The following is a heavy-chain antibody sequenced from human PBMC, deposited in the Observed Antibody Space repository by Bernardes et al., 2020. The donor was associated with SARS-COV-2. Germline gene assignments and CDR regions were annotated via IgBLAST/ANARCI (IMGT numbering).Heavy chain of an antibody. Sequence: GWSLRLSCAASGFIFTKHWMNWVRQAPGKGLEWVANIEKDGSVSHYVDSVKGRFTISRDNAKNSLFLQMNSLRAEDTAVYYCARHPLNNEAYFDLWGQGTPVTVSS. CDR2: IEKDGSVS. CDR1: GFIFTKHW. D-gene: IGHD2-8*01. J-gene: IGHJ4*02. V-gene: IGHV3-7*01. CDR3: ARHPLNNEAYFDL.